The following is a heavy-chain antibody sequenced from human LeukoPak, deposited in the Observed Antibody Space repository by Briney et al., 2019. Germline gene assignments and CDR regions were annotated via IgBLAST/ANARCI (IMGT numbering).Heavy chain of an antibody. CDR1: GFTFSSYW. Sequence: GGSLRLSCAASGFTFSSYWMHWVRQAPGKGLVWVSRINSDGSSTTYADSVKGRFTISRDNAKNTLYLQMNSLRTEDTAVYYCAKDGYGSGSYFDYWGQGTLVTVSS. CDR2: INSDGSST. J-gene: IGHJ4*02. D-gene: IGHD3-10*01. V-gene: IGHV3-74*01. CDR3: AKDGYGSGSYFDY.